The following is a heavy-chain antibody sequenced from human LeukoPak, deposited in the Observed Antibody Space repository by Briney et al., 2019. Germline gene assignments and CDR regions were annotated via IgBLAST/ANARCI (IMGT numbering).Heavy chain of an antibody. Sequence: GKSLRLSCAASGFTFSNYAMHWVRQAPGKGLEWVAGISYAGSNKYYTDSVKGRFTVSRDDSKHTLYLQMNSLRAEDTAMYYCARDWAYYFDYWGQGTLVTVST. CDR3: ARDWAYYFDY. D-gene: IGHD3-16*01. CDR1: GFTFSNYA. J-gene: IGHJ4*02. CDR2: ISYAGSNK. V-gene: IGHV3-30-3*01.